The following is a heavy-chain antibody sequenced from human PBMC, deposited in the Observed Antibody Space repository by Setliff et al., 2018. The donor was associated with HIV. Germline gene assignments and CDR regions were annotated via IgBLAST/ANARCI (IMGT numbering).Heavy chain of an antibody. CDR2: IWPVDSGT. D-gene: IGHD3-3*01. Sequence: GESLKISCQGSEYSFTNYWVGWVRQMPDKGLEWLGLIWPVDSGTIYSPSFQGQVTLSADKSITTVYLHGSSLEAPDTAIYYCARLSKYYDFWTPNYWGQGTLVTVSS. V-gene: IGHV5-51*01. CDR3: ARLSKYYDFWTPNY. CDR1: EYSFTNYW. J-gene: IGHJ4*02.